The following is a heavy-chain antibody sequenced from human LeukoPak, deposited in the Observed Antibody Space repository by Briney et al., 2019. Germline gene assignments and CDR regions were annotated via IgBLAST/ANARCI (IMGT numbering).Heavy chain of an antibody. V-gene: IGHV1-8*01. D-gene: IGHD3-3*01. CDR2: MNPDSGNT. Sequence: ASVKVSCKASGYTFTDCDINWVRQAPGQGLEWMGWMNPDSGNTGYAQKFQVRVSMTRDTSISTAYMELSSLRYEDTAVYYCVRNSDYWSGYFPFWGQGTLVTVSS. CDR3: VRNSDYWSGYFPF. CDR1: GYTFTDCD. J-gene: IGHJ4*02.